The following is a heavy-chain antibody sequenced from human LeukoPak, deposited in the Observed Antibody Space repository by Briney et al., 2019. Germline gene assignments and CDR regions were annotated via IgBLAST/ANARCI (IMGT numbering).Heavy chain of an antibody. CDR2: ISGSGGST. J-gene: IGHJ4*02. Sequence: PGGSLRLSCAASGFTFSSYAMSWVRQAPGKGLEWVSAISGSGGSTYYADSVKGRFTISRDNSKNTLYLQMNSLRAEDTAVYYRAKGLGIAVAGIHYFDYWGQGTLVTVSS. CDR1: GFTFSSYA. CDR3: AKGLGIAVAGIHYFDY. V-gene: IGHV3-23*01. D-gene: IGHD6-19*01.